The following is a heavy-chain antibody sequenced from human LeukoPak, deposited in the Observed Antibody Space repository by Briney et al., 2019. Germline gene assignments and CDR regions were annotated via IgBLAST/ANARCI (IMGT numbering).Heavy chain of an antibody. CDR1: GFTFGNYA. V-gene: IGHV3-23*01. D-gene: IGHD6-13*01. CDR3: ARDIATAGHLAFDY. Sequence: GGSLGLSCAASGFTFGNYAMTWVRQAPGKGLEWVSSISNSGGTTYYADSVKGRFTISRDNSKNTLYLQMNSLRAEDTAVYYCARDIATAGHLAFDYWGQGTLVTVSS. CDR2: ISNSGGTT. J-gene: IGHJ4*02.